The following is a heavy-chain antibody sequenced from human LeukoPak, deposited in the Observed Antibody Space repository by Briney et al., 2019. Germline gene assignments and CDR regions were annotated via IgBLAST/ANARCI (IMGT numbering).Heavy chain of an antibody. CDR1: GFSVSGNW. CDR2: TNSDGSST. CDR3: ARGSGAYGDFDY. Sequence: GGSLRLSCAASGFSVSGNWMHWVRQAPGKGLVWVSRTNSDGSSTNYADSVRGRFTISRDNAKNTVYLQVNSLRVEDTAVYYCARGSGAYGDFDYWGQGTLVTVSS. J-gene: IGHJ4*02. D-gene: IGHD6-19*01. V-gene: IGHV3-74*01.